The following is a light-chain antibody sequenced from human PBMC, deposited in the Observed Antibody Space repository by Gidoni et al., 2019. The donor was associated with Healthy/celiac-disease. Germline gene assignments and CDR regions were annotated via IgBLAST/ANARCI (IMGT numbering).Light chain of an antibody. CDR1: TGAVTSGHY. V-gene: IGLV7-46*01. Sequence: QAVVTQEPSLTVSQGGTVTLTCGSSTGAVTSGHYPYCSQQKPGQPPRTLIYDTSNKHSWTPARFSGSLLGGKAALTLSGAQPEDEAEYYCLLSYSGARGVFGGGTKLTVL. CDR3: LLSYSGARGV. J-gene: IGLJ3*02. CDR2: DTS.